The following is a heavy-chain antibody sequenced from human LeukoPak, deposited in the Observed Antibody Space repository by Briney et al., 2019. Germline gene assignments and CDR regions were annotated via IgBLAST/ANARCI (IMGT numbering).Heavy chain of an antibody. V-gene: IGHV3-23*01. J-gene: IGHJ4*02. CDR2: IFVNGDTT. Sequence: PGGSLRLSCAASGFSFSSYAMNWVRQAPGKGREWVSIIFVNGDTTYYADSVKGRFTVSRDNSKDTLYLQMNDLRPDDTAIYYCAKRNTMVRGGPCFDYWGQGLLVTVSS. CDR1: GFSFSSYA. D-gene: IGHD3-10*01. CDR3: AKRNTMVRGGPCFDY.